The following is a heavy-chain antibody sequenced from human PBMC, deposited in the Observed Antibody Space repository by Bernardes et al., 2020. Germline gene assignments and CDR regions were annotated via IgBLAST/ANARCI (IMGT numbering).Heavy chain of an antibody. Sequence: ASVKVSCKASGYTFTSYDINWVRQATGQGLEWMGWMNPNSGGTNYAQKFQGRVTMTRDTSISTAYMELSRLRSDDTAVYYCARERTVVVVAAKIFDYWGQGTLVTVSS. CDR2: MNPNSGGT. CDR1: GYTFTSYD. D-gene: IGHD2-15*01. J-gene: IGHJ4*02. CDR3: ARERTVVVVAAKIFDY. V-gene: IGHV1-2*02.